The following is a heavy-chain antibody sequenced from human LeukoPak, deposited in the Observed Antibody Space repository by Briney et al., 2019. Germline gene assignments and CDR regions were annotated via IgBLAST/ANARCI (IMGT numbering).Heavy chain of an antibody. V-gene: IGHV1-8*03. Sequence: GASVKVSCKASGYTFTSYDINSVRHATGQGLEWMGWMNPNSGNTGYAQKFQRRVTITRNTTISTAYMELSSLRSEDTAVYYCARGSIATTTGITWGQGTLVTVSS. CDR1: GYTFTSYD. D-gene: IGHD6-6*01. CDR2: MNPNSGNT. J-gene: IGHJ5*02. CDR3: ARGSIATTTGIT.